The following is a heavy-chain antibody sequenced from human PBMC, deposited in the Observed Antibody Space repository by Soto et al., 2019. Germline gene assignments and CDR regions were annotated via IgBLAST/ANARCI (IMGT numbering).Heavy chain of an antibody. D-gene: IGHD2-15*01. CDR2: ISSSSSTI. Sequence: GGSLRLSCAASGFTFSSYSMNWVRQAPGKGLEWVSYISSSSSTIYYADSVKGRFTISRDNAKNSLYLQMNSLRAEDTAVYYCARESCSGGSCYIDYWGQGTLVTVSS. V-gene: IGHV3-48*01. CDR3: ARESCSGGSCYIDY. J-gene: IGHJ4*02. CDR1: GFTFSSYS.